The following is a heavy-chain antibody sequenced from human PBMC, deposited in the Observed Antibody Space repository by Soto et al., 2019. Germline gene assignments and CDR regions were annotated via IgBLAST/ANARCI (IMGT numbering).Heavy chain of an antibody. D-gene: IGHD1-1*01. CDR3: ARGLERRGGWCGP. Sequence: EVQLVESGGGLVKPGGSLRLSCAASGFTFSSYSMNWVRQAPGKGLEWVSSISSSSSYVYYADSVKGRFTISRDNAKNALYLQMNRLGAEDAAGYYCARGLERRGGWCGPWGQGTLVTVSS. CDR1: GFTFSSYS. J-gene: IGHJ5*02. CDR2: ISSSSSYV. V-gene: IGHV3-21*01.